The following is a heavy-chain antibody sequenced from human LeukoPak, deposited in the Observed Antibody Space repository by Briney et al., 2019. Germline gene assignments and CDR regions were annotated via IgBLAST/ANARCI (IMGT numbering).Heavy chain of an antibody. Sequence: SETLSLTCAVYGGSFSGYYWSWIRQPPGKGLEWIGEINHSGSTNYNPSLKSRVTISVDTSKNQFSLKLSSVTAADTAVYYCARATSWYYYDSSGYSGAFDIWGQGTMVTVSS. J-gene: IGHJ3*02. CDR1: GGSFSGYY. CDR3: ARATSWYYYDSSGYSGAFDI. V-gene: IGHV4-34*01. D-gene: IGHD3-22*01. CDR2: INHSGST.